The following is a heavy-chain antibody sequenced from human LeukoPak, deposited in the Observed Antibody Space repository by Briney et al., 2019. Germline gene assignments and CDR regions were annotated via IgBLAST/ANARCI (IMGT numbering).Heavy chain of an antibody. CDR3: ARVKGGAKDYYGMDV. Sequence: PSGTLSLTCAVSGGSISSSNWWSWVRQPPGKGLEWIGEIYHSGSTNYNPFLKSRVTISVDKSKNQFSLKLSSVTAADTAVYYCARVKGGAKDYYGMDVWGKGTTVTVSS. J-gene: IGHJ6*04. CDR1: GGSISSSNW. D-gene: IGHD4/OR15-4a*01. V-gene: IGHV4-4*02. CDR2: IYHSGST.